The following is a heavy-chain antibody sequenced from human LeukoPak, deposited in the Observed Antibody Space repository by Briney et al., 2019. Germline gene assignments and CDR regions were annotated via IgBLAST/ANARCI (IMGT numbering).Heavy chain of an antibody. D-gene: IGHD6-13*01. CDR3: AKDAAAGISFVAYYFDY. J-gene: IGHJ4*02. Sequence: PGGSLRLPCAASGFTFSSYAMSWVRQPPGKGLEWVSAISGSGGNTYYADSVKGRFTISRDNSKNTLYLQINSQRAKGTAVYYCAKDAAAGISFVAYYFDYWGQGTLVTVSS. V-gene: IGHV3-23*01. CDR2: ISGSGGNT. CDR1: GFTFSSYA.